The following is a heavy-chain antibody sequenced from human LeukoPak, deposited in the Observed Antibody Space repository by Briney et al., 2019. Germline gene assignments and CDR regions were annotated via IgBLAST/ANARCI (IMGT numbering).Heavy chain of an antibody. CDR3: ASHYCTAGSCYFDG. V-gene: IGHV3-53*01. CDR1: GFSISHNY. CDR2: IYSGGDS. D-gene: IGHD2-8*02. Sequence: GGSLRLSCVVSGFSISHNYMSWVRHAPGKGLEWVSLIYSGGDSYYADSVKGRFIISKDNSKNTVYLRMNTLRAEDTAVYYCASHYCTAGSCYFDGWGQGTLVSVSS. J-gene: IGHJ4*02.